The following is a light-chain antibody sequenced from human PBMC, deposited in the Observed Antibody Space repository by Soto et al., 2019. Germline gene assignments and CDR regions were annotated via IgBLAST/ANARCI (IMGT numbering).Light chain of an antibody. J-gene: IGKJ1*01. V-gene: IGKV3-20*01. Sequence: EIVLTQSPGTLSLSPGERATLSCRASQSVTSYLAWYQQKPGQAPRLLIYASSTRAPGIPDRFSGGGSGTDFTLTISRLEPEDFAVYYCQQYSNSQTFGQGTVLEI. CDR3: QQYSNSQT. CDR2: ASS. CDR1: QSVTSY.